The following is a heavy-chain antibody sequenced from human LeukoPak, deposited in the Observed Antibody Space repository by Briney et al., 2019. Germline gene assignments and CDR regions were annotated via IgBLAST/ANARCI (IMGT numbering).Heavy chain of an antibody. CDR2: IYYSGST. CDR1: GGSISSSSYY. Sequence: SETLSLTCTVSGGSISSSSYYWSWIRQPPGKGLEWIGYIYYSGSTNYNPSLKSRVTISVDTSKNQFSLKLSSVTAADTAVYYCARAIFSGYSYGWVYWGQGTLVTVSS. V-gene: IGHV4-61*01. D-gene: IGHD5-18*01. J-gene: IGHJ4*02. CDR3: ARAIFSGYSYGWVY.